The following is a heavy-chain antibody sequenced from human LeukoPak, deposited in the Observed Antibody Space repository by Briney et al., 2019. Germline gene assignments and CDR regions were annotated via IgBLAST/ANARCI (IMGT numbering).Heavy chain of an antibody. J-gene: IGHJ6*02. CDR1: GYTFTSYD. V-gene: IGHV1-8*01. Sequence: ASVKDSCKASGYTFTSYDINWVRQATGQGLEWMGWMNPNSGNTGYAQKFQGRVTMTRNTSISTAYMELSSLRSEDTAVYYCARNMLRGVIGYYYYGMDVWGQGTTVTVSS. CDR2: MNPNSGNT. CDR3: ARNMLRGVIGYYYYGMDV. D-gene: IGHD3-10*01.